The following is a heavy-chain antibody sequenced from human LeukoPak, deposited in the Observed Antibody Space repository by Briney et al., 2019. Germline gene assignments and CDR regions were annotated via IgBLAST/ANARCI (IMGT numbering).Heavy chain of an antibody. V-gene: IGHV1-8*03. CDR1: GYTFDRYG. CDR3: ARTYQRDAFDI. Sequence: ASVKVSCKGSGYTFDRYGVTWVRQAPGQGLEWMGWMNPNSGNTGYAQKFQGRVTITRNTSISTAYMELSSLRSEDTAVYYCARTYQRDAFDIWGQGTMVTVSS. D-gene: IGHD2-2*01. CDR2: MNPNSGNT. J-gene: IGHJ3*02.